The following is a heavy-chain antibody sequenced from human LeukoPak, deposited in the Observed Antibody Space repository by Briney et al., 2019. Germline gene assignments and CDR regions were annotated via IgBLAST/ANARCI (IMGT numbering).Heavy chain of an antibody. D-gene: IGHD6-19*01. J-gene: IGHJ4*02. CDR3: AKDRSSGWYTTLDY. V-gene: IGHV3-23*01. CDR1: GFTLSSYA. CDR2: VSGSGGNT. Sequence: PGGSLRLSCAASGFTLSSYAISWVRQAPGKGLEWVSAVSGSGGNTSYADSVKGRFTISRDNSKNTLYLQMNSLRAEDTAVYYCAKDRSSGWYTTLDYWGQGGLVTVSS.